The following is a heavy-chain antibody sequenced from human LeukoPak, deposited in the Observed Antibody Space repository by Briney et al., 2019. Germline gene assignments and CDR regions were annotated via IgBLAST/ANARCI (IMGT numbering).Heavy chain of an antibody. CDR1: RFTFSSYA. Sequence: GGSLRLSCAASRFTFSSYAMSWVRQAPGKGLEWVSVIHSDGKTFYADSVKGRFTISRDNSENTLYLQMNTLRVEDTAFYYCARDPQVNDFGDYADYWYFDLWGRGTLVTVSS. J-gene: IGHJ2*01. D-gene: IGHD4-17*01. CDR3: ARDPQVNDFGDYADYWYFDL. V-gene: IGHV3-53*01. CDR2: IHSDGKT.